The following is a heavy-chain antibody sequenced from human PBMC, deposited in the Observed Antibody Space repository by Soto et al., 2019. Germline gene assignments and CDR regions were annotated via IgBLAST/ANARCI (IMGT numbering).Heavy chain of an antibody. V-gene: IGHV3-33*01. J-gene: IGHJ5*02. Sequence: QVQLVESGGGVVQPGRSLRLSCAASGFTFSSHGMHWVRQAPGKGLEWVAVIWYDGSNKYYADSVKGRFTISRDNSKNTLYLQMNSLRAEDTAVYYCARDCRWFDPWGQGTLVTVSS. CDR2: IWYDGSNK. CDR1: GFTFSSHG. CDR3: ARDCRWFDP.